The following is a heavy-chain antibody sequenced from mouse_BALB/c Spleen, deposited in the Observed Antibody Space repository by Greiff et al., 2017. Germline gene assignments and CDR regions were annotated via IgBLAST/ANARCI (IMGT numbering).Heavy chain of an antibody. D-gene: IGHD1-2*01. CDR2: IWGGGST. Sequence: VKLVESGPGLVAPSQSLSITCTVSGFSLTDYGVSWIRQPPGKGLEWLGVIWGGGSTYYNSALKSRLSISKDNSKSQVFLKMNSLQTDDTAMYYCAKQFITTATYAMDYWGQGTSVTVSS. CDR3: AKQFITTATYAMDY. CDR1: GFSLTDYG. J-gene: IGHJ4*01. V-gene: IGHV2-6-5*01.